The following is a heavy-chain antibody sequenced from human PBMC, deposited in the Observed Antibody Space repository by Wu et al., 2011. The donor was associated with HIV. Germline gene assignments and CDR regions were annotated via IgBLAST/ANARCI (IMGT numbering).Heavy chain of an antibody. CDR2: IIPMFGTA. J-gene: IGHJ4*02. Sequence: QVQLVQSGAEVRSLGPSVKVSCKASGGTFSSYGISWVRQAPGQGLEWMGGIIPMFGTAKYAQKFQGRVTITTDESTSTAYMELSSLRSEDTAIYYCARSPFVSTMGYFDYWGQGTLVTVSS. CDR1: GGTFSSYG. D-gene: IGHD5/OR15-5a*01. CDR3: ARSPFVSTMGYFDY. V-gene: IGHV1-69*05.